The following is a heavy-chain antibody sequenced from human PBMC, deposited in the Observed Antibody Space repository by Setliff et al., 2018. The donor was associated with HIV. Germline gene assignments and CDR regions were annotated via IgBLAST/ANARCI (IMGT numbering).Heavy chain of an antibody. J-gene: IGHJ4*02. D-gene: IGHD6-25*01. CDR1: GGSVSSGSYY. Sequence: SETLSLTCTVSGGSVSSGSYYWSWIRQPPGKGLEWIGYIYYSGSTKHNSSLKSRVTISLDTSKNQFSLKLTSVTAADTAVYYCARYSPRGYTLTGPYWGQGTLVTVSS. CDR2: IYYSGST. V-gene: IGHV4-61*01. CDR3: ARYSPRGYTLTGPY.